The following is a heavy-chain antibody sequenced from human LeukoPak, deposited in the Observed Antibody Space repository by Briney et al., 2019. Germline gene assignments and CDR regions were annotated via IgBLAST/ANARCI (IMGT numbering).Heavy chain of an antibody. CDR1: GGSISSGGYY. CDR2: IYHSGST. Sequence: SQTLSLTCTVSGGSISSGGYYWSWIRQPPGKGLEWIGYIYHSGSTYYNPSLKSRVTISVDRSKNQFSLKLSSVTAADTAVYYCARVLAVAAPYYMDVWGKGTTVTVSS. J-gene: IGHJ6*03. CDR3: ARVLAVAAPYYMDV. D-gene: IGHD6-19*01. V-gene: IGHV4-30-2*01.